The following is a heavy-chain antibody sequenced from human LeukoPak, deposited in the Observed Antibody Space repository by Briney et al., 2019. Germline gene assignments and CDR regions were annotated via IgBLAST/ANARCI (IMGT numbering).Heavy chain of an antibody. J-gene: IGHJ4*02. D-gene: IGHD2-15*01. Sequence: ASVKVSCKASGYTFIGYYMFWVRQAPGQGLEWMGWINPNTGATKYGQNFQGRVTLTRDTSIRTTFMELSSLRSDDTAFYYCARDERFCNGDNHYPDLGYWGQGTLVTVSS. V-gene: IGHV1-2*02. CDR3: ARDERFCNGDNHYPDLGY. CDR2: INPNTGAT. CDR1: GYTFIGYY.